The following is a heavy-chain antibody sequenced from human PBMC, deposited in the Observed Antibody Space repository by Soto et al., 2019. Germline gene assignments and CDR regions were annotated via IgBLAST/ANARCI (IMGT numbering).Heavy chain of an antibody. CDR3: ARAPLGIIVAPDF. J-gene: IGHJ4*02. Sequence: GASVKVSCKASGYTFTGYYMHWVRQAPGQGLEWMGWINPNSGGTNYAQKFQGWVTMTRDTSISTAYMELSRLRSDDTAVYYCARAPLGIIVAPDFWGQGTLVNVSS. D-gene: IGHD3-22*01. CDR1: GYTFTGYY. V-gene: IGHV1-2*04. CDR2: INPNSGGT.